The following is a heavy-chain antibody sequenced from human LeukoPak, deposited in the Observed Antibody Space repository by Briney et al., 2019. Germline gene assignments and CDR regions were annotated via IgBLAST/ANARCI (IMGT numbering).Heavy chain of an antibody. CDR1: GFTFSSYG. Sequence: PGRSLRLSCAASGFTFSSYGMHWVRQAPGKGLEWVAVIWYDGSNKYYADSVKGRFTISRDNSKNTLYLQMNSLRAEDTAVYYCARDSGYSGYGSIDYWGQGTLVTVSS. CDR2: IWYDGSNK. CDR3: ARDSGYSGYGSIDY. V-gene: IGHV3-33*01. D-gene: IGHD5-12*01. J-gene: IGHJ4*02.